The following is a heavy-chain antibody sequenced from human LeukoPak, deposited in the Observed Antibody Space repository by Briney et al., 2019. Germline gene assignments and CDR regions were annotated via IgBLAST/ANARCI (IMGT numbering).Heavy chain of an antibody. J-gene: IGHJ4*02. Sequence: SGGSLRLSCAASGFTFSSYWMSWVRQAPGKGLEWVANIKQDGSEKYYVDSVKGRFTISRDNAKNSLYLQMNSLRAEDTAVYYCAREASYSSSWATFDNWGQGTLVTV. CDR2: IKQDGSEK. D-gene: IGHD6-13*01. CDR3: AREASYSSSWATFDN. V-gene: IGHV3-7*01. CDR1: GFTFSSYW.